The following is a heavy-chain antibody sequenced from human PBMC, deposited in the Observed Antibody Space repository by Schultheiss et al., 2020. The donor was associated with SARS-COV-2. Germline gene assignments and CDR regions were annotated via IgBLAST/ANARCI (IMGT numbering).Heavy chain of an antibody. V-gene: IGHV4-30-4*01. J-gene: IGHJ2*01. D-gene: IGHD3-10*01. CDR3: ARILVYGPLTNWYFDL. CDR2: IYYSGST. Sequence: SETLSLTCTVSGGSISSGDYYWSWIRQPPGKGLEWIGYIYYSGSTYYNPSLKSRVTISVDTSKNQFSLKLSSVTAADTAVYYCARILVYGPLTNWYFDLWGRGTLVTVSS. CDR1: GGSISSGDYY.